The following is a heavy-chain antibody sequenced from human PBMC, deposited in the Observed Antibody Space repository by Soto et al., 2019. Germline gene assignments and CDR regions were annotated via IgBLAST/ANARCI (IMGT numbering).Heavy chain of an antibody. CDR1: GDSVSSSSVA. Sequence: SQTLSLTCVISGDSVSSSSVAWNWVRQSPSRGLEWLGRTYYRSRWYSDFAVSVRGRIVINADTSKNQFSLQLNSVTPEDTAVYFCARSEEDSDYYYYGLDVSGQGTKVTVSS. D-gene: IGHD2-15*01. J-gene: IGHJ6*02. V-gene: IGHV6-1*01. CDR3: ARSEEDSDYYYYGLDV. CDR2: TYYRSRWYS.